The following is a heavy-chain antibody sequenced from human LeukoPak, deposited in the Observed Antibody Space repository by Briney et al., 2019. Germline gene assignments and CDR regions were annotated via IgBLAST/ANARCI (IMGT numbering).Heavy chain of an antibody. J-gene: IGHJ4*02. D-gene: IGHD3-10*01. V-gene: IGHV1-24*01. CDR2: FDPEDGET. CDR3: ATWALNYYGSGSYAYDY. Sequence: ASVKVSCKVSGYTLTELSMHWVRQAPGKGLEWMGGFDPEDGETIYAQKFLGRVTMTEDTSTDTAYMELSSLRSEDTAVYYCATWALNYYGSGSYAYDYWGQGTLVTVSS. CDR1: GYTLTELS.